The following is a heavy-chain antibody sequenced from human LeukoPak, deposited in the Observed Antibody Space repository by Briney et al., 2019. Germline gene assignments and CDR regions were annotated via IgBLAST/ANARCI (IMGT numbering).Heavy chain of an antibody. Sequence: PSETLSLTCTVSGGSISSGGYYRSWIRQHPGKGLEWIGYIYYSGSTYYNPSLKSRVTISVDTSKNQFSLKLSSVTAADTAVYYCASCRKRGAGTFNYWGQGTLVTVSS. V-gene: IGHV4-31*03. J-gene: IGHJ4*02. D-gene: IGHD1-1*01. CDR3: ASCRKRGAGTFNY. CDR2: IYYSGST. CDR1: GGSISSGGYY.